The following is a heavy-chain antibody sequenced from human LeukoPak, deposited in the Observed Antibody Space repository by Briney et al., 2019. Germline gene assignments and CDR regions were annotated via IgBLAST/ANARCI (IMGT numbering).Heavy chain of an antibody. CDR3: ARYTGAFDI. Sequence: KPSETLSLTCTVSGGPISSYYWSWIRQPPGKGLEWIGYIYYSGSTNYNPSLKSRVTISVDTSKNQFSLKLSSVTAADTAVYYCARYTGAFDIWGQGTMVTVSS. CDR2: IYYSGST. V-gene: IGHV4-59*12. J-gene: IGHJ3*02. CDR1: GGPISSYY. D-gene: IGHD1-1*01.